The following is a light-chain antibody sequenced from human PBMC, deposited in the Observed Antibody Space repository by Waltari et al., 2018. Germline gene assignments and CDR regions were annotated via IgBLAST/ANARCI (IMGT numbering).Light chain of an antibody. V-gene: IGLV3-10*01. Sequence: SYELTQPPSVSVSPGETARITCSGDALPKRYAYWYQQKSGQAPVLVIDEDTNRPSGIAERFSGSTSGTVATLTITGAQVEDEADYYCFSTDSSGNHRVFGGRTKLTVL. CDR2: EDT. J-gene: IGLJ2*01. CDR1: ALPKRY. CDR3: FSTDSSGNHRV.